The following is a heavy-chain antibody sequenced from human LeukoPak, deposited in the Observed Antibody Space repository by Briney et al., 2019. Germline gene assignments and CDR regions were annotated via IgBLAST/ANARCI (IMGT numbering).Heavy chain of an antibody. CDR2: ISGSGGST. CDR3: AKGGSGYYDILTGYFRPDY. J-gene: IGHJ4*02. CDR1: GFTFSSYA. D-gene: IGHD3-9*01. Sequence: GGSLRLSCAASGFTFSSYAMSWVRQAPGKGLEWVSAISGSGGSTYYADSVKGRFTISRDNSKNTLYLQMKSLRAEDTAVYYCAKGGSGYYDILTGYFRPDYWGKGTLVTVSS. V-gene: IGHV3-23*01.